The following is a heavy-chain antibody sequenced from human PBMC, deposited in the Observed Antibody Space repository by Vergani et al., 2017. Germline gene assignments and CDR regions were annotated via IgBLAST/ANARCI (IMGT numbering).Heavy chain of an antibody. CDR2: INPSGGST. CDR1: GYTFTSYY. V-gene: IGHV1-46*01. CDR3: TRAAAGRDWYYYYYMDV. Sequence: QVQLVQSGAEVKKPGASVKVSCKASGYTFTSYYMHWVRQAPGQGLEWMGIINPSGGSTSYAQKFQGRVTMTRDTSTSTVYMELSSLRSEDTAVYYCTRAAAGRDWYYYYYMDVWGKGTTVTVSS. J-gene: IGHJ6*03. D-gene: IGHD6-13*01.